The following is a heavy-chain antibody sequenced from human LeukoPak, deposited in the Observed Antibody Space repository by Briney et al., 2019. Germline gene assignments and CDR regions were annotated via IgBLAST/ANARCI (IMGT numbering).Heavy chain of an antibody. CDR3: ARGDYDILTGYYSP. CDR2: MNPNSGNT. V-gene: IGHV1-8*01. CDR1: GYTFTSYD. J-gene: IGHJ5*02. D-gene: IGHD3-9*01. Sequence: ASVKVFCKASGYTFTSYDINWVRQATGQGLEWMGWMNPNSGNTGYAQKFQGRVTMTRNTSISTAYMELSSLRSEDTAVYYCARGDYDILTGYYSPWGQGTLVTVSS.